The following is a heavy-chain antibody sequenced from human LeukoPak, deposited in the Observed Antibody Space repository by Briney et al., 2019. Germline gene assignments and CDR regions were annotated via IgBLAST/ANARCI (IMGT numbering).Heavy chain of an antibody. D-gene: IGHD3-22*01. Sequence: ASVKVSCKASGGTFSSYAISWVRQAPGQGPEWMGGIIPIFGTANYAQKFQGRVTITTDESTSTAYMELSSLRSEDTAVYYCASKYYYDSSGYYCPLGYWGQGTLVTVSS. CDR2: IIPIFGTA. CDR3: ASKYYYDSSGYYCPLGY. CDR1: GGTFSSYA. J-gene: IGHJ4*02. V-gene: IGHV1-69*05.